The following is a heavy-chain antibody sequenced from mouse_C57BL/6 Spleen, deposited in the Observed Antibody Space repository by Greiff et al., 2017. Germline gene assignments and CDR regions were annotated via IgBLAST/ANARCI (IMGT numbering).Heavy chain of an antibody. D-gene: IGHD3-2*02. J-gene: IGHJ4*01. CDR2: INPNNGGT. Sequence: EVKLMESGPELVKPGASVKISCKASGYTFTDYYMNWVKQSHGKSLEWIGDINPNNGGTSYNQKFKGKATLTVDKSSSTAYMELRSLTSEDSAVYYCARGSSGIYAMDYWGQGTSVTVSS. CDR1: GYTFTDYY. CDR3: ARGSSGIYAMDY. V-gene: IGHV1-26*01.